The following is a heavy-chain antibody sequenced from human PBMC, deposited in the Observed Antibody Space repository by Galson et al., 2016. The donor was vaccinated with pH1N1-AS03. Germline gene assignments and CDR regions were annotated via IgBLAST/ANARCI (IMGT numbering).Heavy chain of an antibody. V-gene: IGHV2-70*01. CDR1: GFSLTTSEMC. CDR2: LDWDDAK. D-gene: IGHD3-10*01. Sequence: PALVKPTQTLTLTCAFPGFSLTTSEMCVSWIRQPPGKALERLAVLDWDDAKYYSTSLKTRLTISKDTSKNQVALTMTNMDPVDTSTYYCERMKPRWFGEVLGAFDIWGQGTMVTVSS. J-gene: IGHJ3*02. CDR3: ERMKPRWFGEVLGAFDI.